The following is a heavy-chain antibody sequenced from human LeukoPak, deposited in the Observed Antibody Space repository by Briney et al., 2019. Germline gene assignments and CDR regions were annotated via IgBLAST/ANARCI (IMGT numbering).Heavy chain of an antibody. Sequence: GGSLRLSCAVSGFTFSSYAMSWVRQAPGKGLEWVSAISGSGGSTYYAHSVKGRFTISRDNSKNTLYLHMNSLRAEDTAVYYCARDSPYSGNYSPIDYWGQGTLVTVSS. CDR1: GFTFSSYA. J-gene: IGHJ4*02. D-gene: IGHD1-26*01. CDR3: ARDSPYSGNYSPIDY. CDR2: ISGSGGST. V-gene: IGHV3-23*01.